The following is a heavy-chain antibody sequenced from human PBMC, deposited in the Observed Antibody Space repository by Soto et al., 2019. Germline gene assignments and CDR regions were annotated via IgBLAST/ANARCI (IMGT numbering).Heavy chain of an antibody. V-gene: IGHV4-59*08. CDR2: IYYSGST. CDR3: ARRRGLGSIDY. D-gene: IGHD1-26*01. Sequence: SETLSLTCTVAGGSISSYYWGWIRQPPGKGLEWIGYIYYSGSTNYNPSLKSRVTISVDTSKNQFSLKLSSVTAADTAVYYCARRRGLGSIDYWGQGTLVTVSS. CDR1: GGSISSYY. J-gene: IGHJ4*02.